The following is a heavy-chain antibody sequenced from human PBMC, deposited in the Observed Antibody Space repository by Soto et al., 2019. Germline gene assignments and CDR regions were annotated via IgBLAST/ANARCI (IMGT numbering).Heavy chain of an antibody. J-gene: IGHJ4*02. CDR2: FIAVYRTL. V-gene: IGHV1-69*01. CDR3: ATGVSCIGYFTVDS. D-gene: IGHD3-22*01. Sequence: QVQLVQSGAEVKKPGSSVKVSCKASGGSFGNTAINWVRQPPGQGLEWLGGFIAVYRTLNYAQKYQGRVTITAAESTGTAYMTLRSRASDDTAVYYCATGVSCIGYFTVDSWGQGTRVTVSS. CDR1: GGSFGNTA.